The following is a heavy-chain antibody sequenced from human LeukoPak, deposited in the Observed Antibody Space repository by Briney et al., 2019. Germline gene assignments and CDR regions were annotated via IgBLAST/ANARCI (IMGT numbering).Heavy chain of an antibody. V-gene: IGHV3-23*01. J-gene: IGHJ4*02. CDR3: AKGTDCSSTSCYRYFDY. Sequence: GGSLRLSCAASGFTFSSYAMSWVRQAPGKGLEWVSVISGSGDSTYSADSVKGRFTISRDNSKNTLYLQMNSLRAEDTAVYYCAKGTDCSSTSCYRYFDYWGQGTLVTVSS. CDR2: ISGSGDST. D-gene: IGHD2-2*01. CDR1: GFTFSSYA.